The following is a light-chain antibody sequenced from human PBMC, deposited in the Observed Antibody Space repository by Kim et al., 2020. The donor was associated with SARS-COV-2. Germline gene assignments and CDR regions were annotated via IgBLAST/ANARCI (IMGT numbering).Light chain of an antibody. V-gene: IGLV3-21*04. J-gene: IGLJ2*01. CDR1: RIGSKS. CDR2: YDS. CDR3: QVWDSSSDHRVV. Sequence: PGKRARITCGGERIGSKSVHWYQQKPGQAPVLVIYYDSDRPSGIPERFSGSNSGNTATLTISRVEAGDEADYYCQVWDSSSDHRVVFGGGTQLTVL.